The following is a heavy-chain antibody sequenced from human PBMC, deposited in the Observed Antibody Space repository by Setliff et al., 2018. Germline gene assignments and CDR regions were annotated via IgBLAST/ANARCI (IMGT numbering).Heavy chain of an antibody. Sequence: SETLSLTCTVSGGSISSHYWSWIRQPPGKGLEWIGSLKYSGSTYYNPSPKSRVTISVDTSKNQFSLKLSSVTAADTAVYYCARVAAYSSSWYNYYYGMDVWGQGTTVTVSS. CDR2: LKYSGST. CDR1: GGSISSHY. D-gene: IGHD6-13*01. CDR3: ARVAAYSSSWYNYYYGMDV. J-gene: IGHJ6*02. V-gene: IGHV4-59*11.